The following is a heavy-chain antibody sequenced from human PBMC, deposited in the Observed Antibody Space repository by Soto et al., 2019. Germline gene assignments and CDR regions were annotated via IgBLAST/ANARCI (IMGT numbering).Heavy chain of an antibody. V-gene: IGHV4-61*01. CDR1: GGSVSSGSYY. CDR2: IYYSGST. J-gene: IGHJ5*02. Sequence: QVQLQESGPGLVKPSETLSLTCTVSGGSVSSGSYYWSWIRQPPGKGLEWIGYIYYSGSTNYNPSLKSRVTISVEPSKNQFPLKLGFGTAAETAVYYWAREGWELRHNWFDPWGQGTLVTVSS. D-gene: IGHD1-26*01. CDR3: AREGWELRHNWFDP.